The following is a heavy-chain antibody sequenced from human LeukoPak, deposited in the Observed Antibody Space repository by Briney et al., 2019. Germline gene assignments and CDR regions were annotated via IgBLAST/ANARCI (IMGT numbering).Heavy chain of an antibody. CDR2: INSDGSST. J-gene: IGHJ4*02. V-gene: IGHV3-74*01. CDR1: GFTFSSYW. Sequence: GGSLRLSCASSGFTFSSYWMHWVRQAPGKGLVWVSRINSDGSSTSYADSVKGRFTISRDNAKNTLYLQMNSLRAEDTAVYYCARVVPPYCGGDCYSPVDYWGQGTLVTVSS. CDR3: ARVVPPYCGGDCYSPVDY. D-gene: IGHD2-21*02.